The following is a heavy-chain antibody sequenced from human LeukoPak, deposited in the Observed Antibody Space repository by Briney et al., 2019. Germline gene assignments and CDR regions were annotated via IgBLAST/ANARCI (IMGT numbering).Heavy chain of an antibody. CDR1: GFSFNEYA. J-gene: IGHJ4*02. D-gene: IGHD3-22*01. Sequence: GGSLRLSCAASGFSFNEYAMHWVRQAPGKGLEWVSGISWNSGSIGYADSVKGRFTISRDNAKNSLYLQMNSLRAEDMAFYYCAKPGTYSDSSGYQGFYFDYWGQGTLVTVSS. CDR2: ISWNSGSI. CDR3: AKPGTYSDSSGYQGFYFDY. V-gene: IGHV3-9*03.